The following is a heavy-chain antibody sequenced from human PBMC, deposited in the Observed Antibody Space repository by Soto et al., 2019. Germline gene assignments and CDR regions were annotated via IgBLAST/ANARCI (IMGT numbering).Heavy chain of an antibody. Sequence: GGSLRLSCAASGFTFSSYAMSWVRQAPGKGLEWVSAISGSGGSTYYADSVKGRFTISRDNSKNTLYLQMNSLRAEDTAVYYCAKDLNEADVGTYSSSSLVFDYWGQGTLVTVSS. CDR2: ISGSGGST. CDR1: GFTFSSYA. J-gene: IGHJ4*02. V-gene: IGHV3-23*01. D-gene: IGHD6-6*01. CDR3: AKDLNEADVGTYSSSSLVFDY.